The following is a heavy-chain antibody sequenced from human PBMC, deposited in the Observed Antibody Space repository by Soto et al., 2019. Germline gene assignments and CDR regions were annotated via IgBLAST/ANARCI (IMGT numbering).Heavy chain of an antibody. CDR1: GGSITSSY. V-gene: IGHV4-59*01. CDR2: IYDTGISGYTPST. D-gene: IGHD3-16*01. J-gene: IGHJ6*02. CDR3: ARGEDAFFYYGLDV. Sequence: SETLSLTCTVSGGSITSSYWSWSRRPPGKGLEWIAYIYDTGISGYTPSTSYNPSLKSRGTMSVDTSKGQFSLKLTSVTAADTAVYYCARGEDAFFYYGLDVWGQGITVTVSS.